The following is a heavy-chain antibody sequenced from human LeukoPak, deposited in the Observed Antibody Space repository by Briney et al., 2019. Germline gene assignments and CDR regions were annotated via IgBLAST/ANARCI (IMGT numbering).Heavy chain of an antibody. V-gene: IGHV7-4-1*02. J-gene: IGHJ6*02. CDR1: GYTFTSYA. Sequence: ASVKVSCKASGYTFTSYAMNWVRQAPGQGLEWMGWINTNTGNPTYAQGFTGRFVFSLDTSVSTAYLQISSLKAEDTAVYYCATRSAAGTGGYYYYGMDVWGQGSTVTVSS. CDR3: ATRSAAGTGGYYYYGMDV. D-gene: IGHD6-13*01. CDR2: INTNTGNP.